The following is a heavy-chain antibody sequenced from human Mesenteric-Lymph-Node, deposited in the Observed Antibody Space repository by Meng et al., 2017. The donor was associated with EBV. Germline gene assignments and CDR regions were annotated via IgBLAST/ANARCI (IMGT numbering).Heavy chain of an antibody. V-gene: IGHV4-34*01. J-gene: IGHJ4*02. CDR3: ARGYAGYYGKLFDY. D-gene: IGHD3-3*01. CDR2: INHSGST. Sequence: VELRPGGAGLLKPSGHLALTCAVYGGSFSGYYWTWIRQPPGRGLEWIGEINHSGSTNHNPSLKSRVTISADTSKDQFSLKLSSVTAADTAVYYCARGYAGYYGKLFDYWGQGTLVTVSS. CDR1: GGSFSGYY.